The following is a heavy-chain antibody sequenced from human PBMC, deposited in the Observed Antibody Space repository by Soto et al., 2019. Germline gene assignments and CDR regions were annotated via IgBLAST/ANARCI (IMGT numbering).Heavy chain of an antibody. J-gene: IGHJ6*02. CDR1: GYTFAKYS. Sequence: GAAVKLTCESSGYTFAKYSIGWVRQVLGKGLEWVAIIYTSGCRTIYSPSFQGEVTISADMSITTAYLQWTSLKASDTGIYYCLHFKFRSSIRSLHHWGPETTGT. D-gene: IGHD6-6*01. CDR3: LHFKFRSSIRSLHH. V-gene: IGHV5-51*01. CDR2: IYTSGCRT.